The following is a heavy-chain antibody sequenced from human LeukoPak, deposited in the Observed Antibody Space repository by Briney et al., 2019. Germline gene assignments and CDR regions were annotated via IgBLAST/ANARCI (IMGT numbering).Heavy chain of an antibody. CDR1: GFTFSSYA. CDR2: ISGSGGST. CDR3: ARVSRGNYYFDY. Sequence: GGSLRLSCAASGFTFSSYAMSWVRQAPGKGLEWVSAISGSGGSTYYADSVKGRFTISRDNAKNTLYLQMNSLRAEDTAVYYCARVSRGNYYFDYWGQGTLVTVSS. J-gene: IGHJ4*02. V-gene: IGHV3-23*01.